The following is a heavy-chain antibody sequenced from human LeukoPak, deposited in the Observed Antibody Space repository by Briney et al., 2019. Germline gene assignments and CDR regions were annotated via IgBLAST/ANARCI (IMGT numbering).Heavy chain of an antibody. D-gene: IGHD3-3*01. J-gene: IGHJ5*01. V-gene: IGHV5-51*01. CDR3: ARPGQPDYDFWSVFS. CDR2: IYPGDSDT. Sequence: GGSLKISCQGSGYIFTSYWIGWVRQMPGKGLEWMGIIYPGDSDTRYSPAFQGQGTISADKSISTAYLQRSSLKASDTAMYYCARPGQPDYDFWSVFSWGQGTLVPVSS. CDR1: GYIFTSYW.